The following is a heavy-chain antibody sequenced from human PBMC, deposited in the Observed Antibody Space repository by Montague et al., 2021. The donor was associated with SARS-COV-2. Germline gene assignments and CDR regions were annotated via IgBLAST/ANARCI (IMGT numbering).Heavy chain of an antibody. J-gene: IGHJ5*02. Sequence: SETRERKRTVSNGSISSYYWSWVRQPPGKRLEWIGYIYYRGSTNYNPSLESRVTMSVDTSKNQFSLKLRSVTAADTAVYFCAREGLNNWFDPWGQGTLVIVSS. CDR2: IYYRGST. V-gene: IGHV4-59*01. CDR1: NGSISSYY. CDR3: AREGLNNWFDP.